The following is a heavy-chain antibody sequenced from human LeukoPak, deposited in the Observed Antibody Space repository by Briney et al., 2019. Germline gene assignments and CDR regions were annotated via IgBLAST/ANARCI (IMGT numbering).Heavy chain of an antibody. J-gene: IGHJ4*02. D-gene: IGHD2-21*01. CDR1: GFTFSSHA. V-gene: IGHV3-30*04. Sequence: AGGSLRLSCAASGFTFSSHALYWVRQAPGKGLEWVSFISYDGRNKYYADSVKGRFTISRDNSKNTLYLQMNSLRVEKTPVIYWAKEAYRNAGGGPDYWGQGTLVTVSS. CDR3: AKEAYRNAGGGPDY. CDR2: ISYDGRNK.